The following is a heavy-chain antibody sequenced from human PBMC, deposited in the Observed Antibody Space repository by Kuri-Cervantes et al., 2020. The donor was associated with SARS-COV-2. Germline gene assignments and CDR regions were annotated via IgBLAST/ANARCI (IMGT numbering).Heavy chain of an antibody. V-gene: IGHV4-39*01. CDR3: ARLPDILTGYYNQAGVDY. CDR1: GGSISSGSYY. J-gene: IGHJ4*02. CDR2: IYYSGST. Sequence: SETLSLTCAVSGGSISSGSYYWGWIRQPPGKGLEWIGSIYYSGSTYYNPSLKSRVTISVDTSKNQFSLKLSSVTAADTAVYYCARLPDILTGYYNQAGVDYWGQGTLVTVSS. D-gene: IGHD3-9*01.